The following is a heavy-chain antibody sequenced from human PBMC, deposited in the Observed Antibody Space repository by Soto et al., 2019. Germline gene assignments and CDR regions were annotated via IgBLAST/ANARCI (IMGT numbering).Heavy chain of an antibody. CDR3: ARHPPRYYYHGMDV. J-gene: IGHJ6*02. CDR1: GYTFTNYW. Sequence: PGESLKISCKGSGYTFTNYWITGVRQMPGKGLEWMGRIDPSDSYTNYSPSFQGHVTISADKSISTAYLQWSSLKASDTAMYYCARHPPRYYYHGMDVWGQGTTVTVSS. V-gene: IGHV5-10-1*01. CDR2: IDPSDSYT.